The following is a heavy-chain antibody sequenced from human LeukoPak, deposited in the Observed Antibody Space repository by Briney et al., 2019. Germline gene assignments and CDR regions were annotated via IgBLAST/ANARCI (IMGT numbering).Heavy chain of an antibody. CDR1: GFTVSSNY. V-gene: IGHV3-53*01. Sequence: PGGSLRLSCAASGFTVSSNYMSWVRQAPGKGLEWVSVIYSGGSTYYADSVKGRFTISRDNSKNTLYLQMNSLRAEDTAVYYCARVRGDGYNDDAFDIWGQGTMVTVSS. J-gene: IGHJ3*02. D-gene: IGHD5-24*01. CDR3: ARVRGDGYNDDAFDI. CDR2: IYSGGST.